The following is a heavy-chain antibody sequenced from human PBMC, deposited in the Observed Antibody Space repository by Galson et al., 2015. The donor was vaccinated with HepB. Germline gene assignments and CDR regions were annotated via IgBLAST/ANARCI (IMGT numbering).Heavy chain of an antibody. CDR2: IYANNGDT. CDR3: GRGGYSGYDWGY. Sequence: SVKVSCKASGYTFTDYYIHWVRQAPGQGLEWMGRIYANNGDTDYAPKFQGRVTMTRDTSTSTAYMQLTRLTSDDTAVYFCGRGGYSGYDWGYWGQGSLVAVSS. CDR1: GYTFTDYY. V-gene: IGHV1-2*06. J-gene: IGHJ4*02. D-gene: IGHD5-12*01.